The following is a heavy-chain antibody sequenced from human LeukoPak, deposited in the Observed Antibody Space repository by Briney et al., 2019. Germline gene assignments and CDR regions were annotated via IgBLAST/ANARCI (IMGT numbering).Heavy chain of an antibody. J-gene: IGHJ1*01. D-gene: IGHD3-22*01. Sequence: GGSLRLSCSASGFIFSTYGMSWVRQAPGKGLEWVISISGSGSTTFYADSVKGRFTISRDNSKNTLYLQMNSLRAEDTAVYYCAKDGKRISMMVVVRAGYFQHWGQGTLVTVSS. CDR1: GFIFSTYG. CDR2: ISGSGSTT. CDR3: AKDGKRISMMVVVRAGYFQH. V-gene: IGHV3-23*01.